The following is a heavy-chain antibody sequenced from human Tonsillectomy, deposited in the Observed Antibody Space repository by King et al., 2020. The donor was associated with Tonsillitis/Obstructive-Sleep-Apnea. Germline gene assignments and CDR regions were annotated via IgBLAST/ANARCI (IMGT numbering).Heavy chain of an antibody. CDR2: ISYDGSNK. V-gene: IGHV3-30*04. D-gene: IGHD3-10*01. Sequence: QLVQSGGGVVQPGRSLRLSCAASGFTFSNYAMHGVRQAPGKGLEGVAVISYDGSNKYYADSVKGRFTISRDNSKNTLYLQMNSLRAEDTAVYYCARAPEGSYWYFDLWGRGTLVTVSS. J-gene: IGHJ2*01. CDR3: ARAPEGSYWYFDL. CDR1: GFTFSNYA.